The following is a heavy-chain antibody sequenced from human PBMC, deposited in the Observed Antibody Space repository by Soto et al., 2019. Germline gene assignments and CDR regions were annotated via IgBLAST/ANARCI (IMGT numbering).Heavy chain of an antibody. V-gene: IGHV3-7*01. CDR1: GFTFTSYW. Sequence: EVQLVESGGGLVKEGGSLRLSCAASGFTFTSYWMSWVRQAPGKGLEWVANIKGDGSEKRYVDSVKGRLTISRDNAKNSVYLQMNSLRVEDTALYYCGRDEVRNGVGVWGQGTTVTVSS. CDR2: IKGDGSEK. J-gene: IGHJ6*02. CDR3: GRDEVRNGVGV.